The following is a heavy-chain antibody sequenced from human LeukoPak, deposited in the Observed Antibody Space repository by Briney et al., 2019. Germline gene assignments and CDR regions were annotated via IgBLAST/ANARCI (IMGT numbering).Heavy chain of an antibody. CDR3: ARDIYAFDI. CDR2: ISYDGSNK. J-gene: IGHJ3*02. V-gene: IGHV3-30-3*01. Sequence: GGSLRLSCAASGFTFSSYAMHWVRQAPGKGLERVAVISYDGSNKYYADSVKGRFTISRDNSKNTLYLQMNSLRAEDTAVYYCARDIYAFDIWGQGTMVTVSS. D-gene: IGHD3-9*01. CDR1: GFTFSSYA.